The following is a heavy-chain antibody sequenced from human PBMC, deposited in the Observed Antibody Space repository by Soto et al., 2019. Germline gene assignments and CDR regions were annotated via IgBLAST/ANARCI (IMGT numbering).Heavy chain of an antibody. J-gene: IGHJ4*02. V-gene: IGHV3-33*08. Sequence: GGSLRLSCAASGFTFSSYGMHWVHQAPGKGLEWVAVIWYDGSNKYYADSVKGRFTISRDNSKNTLYLQMNSLRAEDTAVYYCARDRATLRFLEWSLGYWGQGTLVTVSS. CDR3: ARDRATLRFLEWSLGY. CDR2: IWYDGSNK. CDR1: GFTFSSYG. D-gene: IGHD3-3*01.